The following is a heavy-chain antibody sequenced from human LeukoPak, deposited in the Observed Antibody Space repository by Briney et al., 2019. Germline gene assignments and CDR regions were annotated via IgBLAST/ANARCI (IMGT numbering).Heavy chain of an antibody. Sequence: RSETLSLTCTVSSGSISDYYWSWIRQPPGKGLEWIGYIYYSGSTNYNPSLKSRVTILVDMSKNQFSLKMSSVTAADTAVYYCARELKVGNTGYYFDYWGQGTLVTVSS. D-gene: IGHD2/OR15-2a*01. CDR2: IYYSGST. CDR1: SGSISDYY. V-gene: IGHV4-59*01. J-gene: IGHJ4*02. CDR3: ARELKVGNTGYYFDY.